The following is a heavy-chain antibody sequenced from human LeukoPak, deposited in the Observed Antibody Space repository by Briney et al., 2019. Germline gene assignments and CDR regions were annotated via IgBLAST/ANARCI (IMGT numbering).Heavy chain of an antibody. CDR2: ITTRSSYM. Sequence: GGSLRLSCAASGFTFGDYTMNWVRQAPGKGLEWVACITTRSSYMYYADSVKGRFTISRDNAKNSLYLQMNSLRAEDTAVYYCAKDRLTYYYYGMDVWGQGTTVTVSS. CDR3: AKDRLTYYYYGMDV. D-gene: IGHD2-15*01. J-gene: IGHJ6*02. CDR1: GFTFGDYT. V-gene: IGHV3-21*01.